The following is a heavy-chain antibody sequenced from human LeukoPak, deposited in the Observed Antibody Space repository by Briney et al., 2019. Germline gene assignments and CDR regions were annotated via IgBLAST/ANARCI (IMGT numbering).Heavy chain of an antibody. J-gene: IGHJ4*02. CDR1: GFSFSTSW. CDR2: MNSDGSIT. Sequence: GGSLRISCAASGFSFSTSWMHWVRQAPGEGLVWVSRMNSDGSITTYADSVKGRFTISRDNAKNTLYLQVNSLRAEDTGVYYCATAGQYRFDNWGQGTLVTVSS. V-gene: IGHV3-74*03. CDR3: ATAGQYRFDN. D-gene: IGHD3-10*01.